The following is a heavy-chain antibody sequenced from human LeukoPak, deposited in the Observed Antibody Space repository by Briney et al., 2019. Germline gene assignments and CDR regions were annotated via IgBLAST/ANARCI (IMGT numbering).Heavy chain of an antibody. CDR2: INHSGST. J-gene: IGHJ4*02. Sequence: SETLSLICAVYGGSFSGYYWSWIRQPPGQGLEWIGEINHSGSTNYNPPLTSRVTISVDTSKNQFSLKLSSVTAADTAVYYCARGRRWLQLGYFDYWGQGTLVTVSS. D-gene: IGHD5-24*01. CDR3: ARGRRWLQLGYFDY. V-gene: IGHV4-34*01. CDR1: GGSFSGYY.